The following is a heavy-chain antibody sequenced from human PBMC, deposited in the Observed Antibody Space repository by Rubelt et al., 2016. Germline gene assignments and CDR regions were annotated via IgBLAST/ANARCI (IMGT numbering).Heavy chain of an antibody. CDR1: GGSISSGGYY. CDR3: ARGAGSYYVWGSYRPNYFDY. CDR2: IYYSGST. V-gene: IGHV4-31*03. D-gene: IGHD3-16*02. J-gene: IGHJ4*02. Sequence: QVQLQESGPGLVKPSQTLSLTCTVSGGSISSGGYYWSWIRQHPGKGLEWIGYIYYSGSTYYNPSLKSRVTISVDTSKNQFSLKLSAVTAADTAVYYCARGAGSYYVWGSYRPNYFDYWGQGTLVTVSS.